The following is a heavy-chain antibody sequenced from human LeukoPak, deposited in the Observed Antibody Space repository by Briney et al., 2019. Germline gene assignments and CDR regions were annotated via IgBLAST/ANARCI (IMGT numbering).Heavy chain of an antibody. J-gene: IGHJ4*02. Sequence: SETLSLTCSVPIGSISSSKWWSWVRQSPVKGLEWIGEIYLYGTTNCNPSFTSRVTMSVDRSRNQFSLKLSSVTAADTAVYYCARHISVRYCSSTSCYFDYWGQGTLVTVSS. D-gene: IGHD2-2*01. CDR2: IYLYGTT. CDR3: ARHISVRYCSSTSCYFDY. V-gene: IGHV4-4*02. CDR1: IGSISSSKW.